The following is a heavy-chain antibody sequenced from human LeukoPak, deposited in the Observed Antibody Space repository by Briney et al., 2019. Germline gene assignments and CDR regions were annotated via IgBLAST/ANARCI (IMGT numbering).Heavy chain of an antibody. J-gene: IGHJ4*02. CDR2: INHSGST. CDR3: ARETTVGYFDD. Sequence: SETLSLTCAVYGGSFSGYYWSWIRQPPGKGLEWIGEINHSGSTNYNPSLKSRVTISVDTSKNQFSLKLSSVTAADTAEYYCARETTVGYFDDWGQGTLVTVSS. D-gene: IGHD4-23*01. CDR1: GGSFSGYY. V-gene: IGHV4-34*01.